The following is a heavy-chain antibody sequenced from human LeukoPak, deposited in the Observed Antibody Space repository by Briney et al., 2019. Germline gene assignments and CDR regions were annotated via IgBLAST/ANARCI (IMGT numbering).Heavy chain of an antibody. CDR3: AGCSTSCSYYYYYMDV. CDR2: IYTSGST. V-gene: IGHV4-4*07. D-gene: IGHD2-2*01. CDR1: GGSISSYY. J-gene: IGHJ6*03. Sequence: RPSETLSLTCTVSGGSISSYYWSWIRQPAGKGLEWIGRIYTSGSTNYNPSLKSRVTMSVDTSKNQFSLKLSSVTAADTAVYYCAGCSTSCSYYYYYMDVWGKGTTVTVSS.